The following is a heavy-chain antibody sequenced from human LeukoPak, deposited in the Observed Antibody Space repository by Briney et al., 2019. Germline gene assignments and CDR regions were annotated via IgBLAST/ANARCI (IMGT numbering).Heavy chain of an antibody. Sequence: ASVKVSCKASGGTFSSYAISWVRQAPGQGLEWMGGIIPIFGTANYAQKFQGRVTITADKSTSTAYMELSSLRSEDTAVYYCARGEWIQLWLSWFDPWGQGTLVTVSS. CDR3: ARGEWIQLWLSWFDP. D-gene: IGHD5-18*01. CDR2: IIPIFGTA. V-gene: IGHV1-69*06. CDR1: GGTFSSYA. J-gene: IGHJ5*02.